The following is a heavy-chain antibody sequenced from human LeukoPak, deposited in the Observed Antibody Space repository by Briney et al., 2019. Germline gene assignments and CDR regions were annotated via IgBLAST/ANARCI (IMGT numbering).Heavy chain of an antibody. Sequence: PSETLSLTCAVSGDSISSGDYSWNWIRQPPGKGLEWIGSIYYSGSTYYNPSLKSRVTISVDTSKNQFSLKLSSVTAADTAVYYRARRSGSYFDYWGQGTLVTVSS. CDR1: GDSISSGDYS. J-gene: IGHJ4*02. CDR2: IYYSGST. CDR3: ARRSGSYFDY. D-gene: IGHD1-26*01. V-gene: IGHV4-39*01.